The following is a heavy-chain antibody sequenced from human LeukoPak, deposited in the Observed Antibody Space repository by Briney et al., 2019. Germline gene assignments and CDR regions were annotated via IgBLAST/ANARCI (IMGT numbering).Heavy chain of an antibody. V-gene: IGHV1-18*01. CDR1: GYTFSSYG. CDR3: ARDRVTVLTPFFDY. CDR2: ISAYNGNT. J-gene: IGHJ4*02. Sequence: ASVKVSCKASGYTFSSYGINWVRQAPGQGLEWMGWISAYNGNTNYAQKFQGRVTVTRDTSTSTAYMEVRSLRSDDTAVYFCARDRVTVLTPFFDYWGQGTLVSVSS. D-gene: IGHD4-23*01.